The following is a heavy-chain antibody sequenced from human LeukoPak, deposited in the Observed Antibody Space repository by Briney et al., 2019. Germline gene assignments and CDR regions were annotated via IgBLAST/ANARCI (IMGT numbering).Heavy chain of an antibody. CDR2: IDPSDSYT. D-gene: IGHD3-10*01. Sequence: KPGESLKISCKYSGHSFTSYWISWVRQMPGKGLEWMGRIDPSDSYTNYSPSFQGHVTISVDKSISTAYLQWTSLKSSDSAMYYCARRGYYYYGMDVWGQGTTVTVSS. J-gene: IGHJ6*02. V-gene: IGHV5-10-1*01. CDR1: GHSFTSYW. CDR3: ARRGYYYYGMDV.